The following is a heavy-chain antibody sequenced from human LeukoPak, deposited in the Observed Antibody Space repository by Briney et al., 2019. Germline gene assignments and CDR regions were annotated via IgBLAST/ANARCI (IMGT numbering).Heavy chain of an antibody. CDR2: IYHSGST. J-gene: IGHJ2*01. V-gene: IGHV4-38-2*01. CDR1: GYSISSGYY. Sequence: SETLSLTCAVSGYSISSGYYWGWIRQPPGKGLEWIGSIYHSGSTYYNPSLKSRVTISVDTSKNQFSLKLSSVTAADTAVYYCARLLHSWYFDLWGRGTLVTVSS. CDR3: ARLLHSWYFDL. D-gene: IGHD4-11*01.